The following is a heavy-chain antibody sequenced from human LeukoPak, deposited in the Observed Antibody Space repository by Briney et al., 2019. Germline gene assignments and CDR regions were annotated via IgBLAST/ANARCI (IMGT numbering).Heavy chain of an antibody. J-gene: IGHJ4*02. V-gene: IGHV1-18*01. CDR1: GYTFTSYG. Sequence: ASVKVSCKASGYTFTSYGISWVRQAPGQGLEWMGWISAYNGNTNYAQKLQGRVTMTTDTSTSTAYMELRSLRSDDTAVYYCARDRKIAVAASFDYWGQGTLATVPS. CDR2: ISAYNGNT. D-gene: IGHD6-19*01. CDR3: ARDRKIAVAASFDY.